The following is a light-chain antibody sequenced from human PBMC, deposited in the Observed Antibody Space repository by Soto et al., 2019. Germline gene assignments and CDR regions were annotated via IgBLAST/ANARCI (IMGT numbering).Light chain of an antibody. CDR2: GAS. CDR3: QQYGSSPLVT. Sequence: ETVLTQSPGTLSLSPGERVTLSCRASQSVSSSYLAWYQQKPGQAPRLLIYGASSRAAGIPDRFSGSGSGTDFTLTISRLEPEDFAVCYCQQYGSSPLVTFGQGTRLESK. V-gene: IGKV3-20*01. CDR1: QSVSSSY. J-gene: IGKJ5*01.